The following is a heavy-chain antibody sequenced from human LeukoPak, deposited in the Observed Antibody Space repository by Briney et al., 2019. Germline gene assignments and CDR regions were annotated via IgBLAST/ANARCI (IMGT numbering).Heavy chain of an antibody. V-gene: IGHV4-39*01. D-gene: IGHD2-2*01. Sequence: KPSETLSLTCTVSGGSISISSYYWGWIRQSPGKGLEWIGIIYYSGSTYYNPSLKSRLTISVDTSKNQFSLKLSSVAATDTAVYYCARRGYCSSTSCYEYWFDPWGQGTLVTVSS. J-gene: IGHJ5*02. CDR2: IYYSGST. CDR1: GGSISISSYY. CDR3: ARRGYCSSTSCYEYWFDP.